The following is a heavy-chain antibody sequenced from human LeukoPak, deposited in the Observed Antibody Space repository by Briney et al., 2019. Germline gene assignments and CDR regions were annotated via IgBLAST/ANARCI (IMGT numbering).Heavy chain of an antibody. CDR1: GFSLSIDN. Sequence: RGSPRLSCAASGFSLSIDNMHGVREAPRKGLEWVAFARPDEVIKNYTDSVKGRFTISRDNSKNMVYLQMNSLRAEDTAVYYCGGDFDYWGQGTLVIVS. V-gene: IGHV3-30*02. CDR2: ARPDEVIK. D-gene: IGHD3-16*01. CDR3: GGDFDY. J-gene: IGHJ4*02.